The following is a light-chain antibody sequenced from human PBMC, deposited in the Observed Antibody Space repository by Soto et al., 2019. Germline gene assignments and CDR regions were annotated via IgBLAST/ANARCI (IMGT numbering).Light chain of an antibody. Sequence: DIQMTQSPSSLSASVGDRVTITCRASQDIGYFLTWYQQRPGKVPKLIIYSASSLFSWAPSRFRGSGSGTDFTLTIFNLKPDDVATYYGQKYDSAPFTFGPGTRVEIK. CDR2: SAS. J-gene: IGKJ3*01. V-gene: IGKV1-27*01. CDR3: QKYDSAPFT. CDR1: QDIGYF.